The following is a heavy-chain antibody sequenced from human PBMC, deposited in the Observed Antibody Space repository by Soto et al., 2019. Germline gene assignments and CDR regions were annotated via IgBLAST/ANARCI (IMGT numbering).Heavy chain of an antibody. D-gene: IGHD6-19*01. V-gene: IGHV1-18*01. J-gene: IGHJ3*02. CDR1: GYTFTSYG. Sequence: QVQLVQSGAEVKKPGASVKVSCKASGYTFTSYGISWVRQAPGQGLEWMGWISAYNGNTNYAQKLQGRVTMTTDTSTSTAYMDLRSLRSDDTAVYYCARDRIARARIAVAGGAFDIWGQGTMVTVSS. CDR3: ARDRIARARIAVAGGAFDI. CDR2: ISAYNGNT.